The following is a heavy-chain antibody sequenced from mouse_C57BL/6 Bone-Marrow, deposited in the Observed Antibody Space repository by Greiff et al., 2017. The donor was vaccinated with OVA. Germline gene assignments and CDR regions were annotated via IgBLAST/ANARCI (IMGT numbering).Heavy chain of an antibody. CDR3: TYYYGSSQLGFAY. CDR1: GFTFSNYW. V-gene: IGHV6-3*01. Sequence: EVKLQESGGGLVQPGGSMKLSCVASGFTFSNYWMNWVRQSPEKGLEWVAQIRLKSDNYATHYAESVKGRFTISRDDSKSSVYLQMNNLRAEDTGIYYCTYYYGSSQLGFAYWGQGTLVTVSA. D-gene: IGHD1-1*01. J-gene: IGHJ3*01. CDR2: IRLKSDNYAT.